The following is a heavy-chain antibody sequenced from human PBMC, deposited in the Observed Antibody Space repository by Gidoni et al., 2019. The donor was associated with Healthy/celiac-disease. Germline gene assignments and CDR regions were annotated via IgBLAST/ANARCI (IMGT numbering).Heavy chain of an antibody. CDR3: ARPYSSSWYYFDY. Sequence: EVQLVESGGGLVKPGGSLRLSCAASVFTFSSYSMNWVRQAPGKGLEWVSSISSSSSYIYYADSVKGRFTISRDNAKNSLYLQMNSLRAEDTAVYYCARPYSSSWYYFDYWGQGTLVTVSS. V-gene: IGHV3-21*01. D-gene: IGHD6-13*01. J-gene: IGHJ4*02. CDR1: VFTFSSYS. CDR2: ISSSSSYI.